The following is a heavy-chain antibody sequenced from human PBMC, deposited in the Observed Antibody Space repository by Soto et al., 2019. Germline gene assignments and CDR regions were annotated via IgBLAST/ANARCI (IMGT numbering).Heavy chain of an antibody. Sequence: QVQLVESGGGVVQPGRSLRLSCVASGFPFSTYGMHWVRQAPGKGLEWVAMIWNDGSNKYYTDAMKDRLTISRDNSRXTXXXXXXXXXXXXXXXYYXXXXXXDMQAFHIWGQGTMVTVSS. V-gene: IGHV3-33*03. CDR1: GFPFSTYG. D-gene: IGHD3-10*01. CDR3: XXXXXDMQAFHI. J-gene: IGHJ3*02. CDR2: IWNDGSNK.